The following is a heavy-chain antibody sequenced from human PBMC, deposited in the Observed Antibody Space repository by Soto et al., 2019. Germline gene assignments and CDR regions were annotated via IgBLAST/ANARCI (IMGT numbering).Heavy chain of an antibody. CDR1: GGSFSGYY. CDR2: INHSEST. D-gene: IGHD3-9*01. CDR3: ARVKYFDWLSPRDNWFDP. J-gene: IGHJ5*02. Sequence: SETLSLTCAVYGGSFSGYYWSWIRQPPGKGLEWIGEINHSESTNYSPSLKSRVTISVDTSKNQFSLKLSSVTAADTAVYYCARVKYFDWLSPRDNWFDPWGQGTLVTVSS. V-gene: IGHV4-34*01.